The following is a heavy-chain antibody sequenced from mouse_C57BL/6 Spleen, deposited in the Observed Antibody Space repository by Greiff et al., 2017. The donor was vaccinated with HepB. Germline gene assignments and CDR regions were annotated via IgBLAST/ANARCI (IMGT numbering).Heavy chain of an antibody. CDR2: IDPSDSET. CDR1: GYTFTSYW. J-gene: IGHJ4*01. V-gene: IGHV1-52*01. CDR3: ARDHYGSRYYAMDY. Sequence: QVQLQQPGAELVRPGSSVKLSCKASGYTFTSYWMHWVKQRPIQGLEWIGNIDPSDSETHYNQKFKDKATLTVDKSSSTAYMQLSSLTSEDSAVYYCARDHYGSRYYAMDYWGQGTSVTVSS. D-gene: IGHD1-1*01.